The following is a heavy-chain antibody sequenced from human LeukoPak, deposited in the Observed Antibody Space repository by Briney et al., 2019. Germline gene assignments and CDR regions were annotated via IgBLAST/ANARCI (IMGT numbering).Heavy chain of an antibody. CDR3: ARGWPGGYFDY. CDR1: GGSFSGYY. Sequence: SETLSLTCAVYGGSFSGYYWSWIRQPPGKGLEWIGEINHSGSTNYNPSLKSRVTISVDTSKNQFSLKLSSVTAADTAVYFCARGWPGGYFDYGGQGTLVTVSS. D-gene: IGHD3-10*01. CDR2: INHSGST. V-gene: IGHV4-34*01. J-gene: IGHJ4*02.